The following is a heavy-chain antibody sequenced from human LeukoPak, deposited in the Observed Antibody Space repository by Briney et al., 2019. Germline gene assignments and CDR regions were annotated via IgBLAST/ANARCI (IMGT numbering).Heavy chain of an antibody. Sequence: GGSLRLSCVASGFNFDEYAMSWVRQAPGKGLEWISCIYRDSSVKHYADSVRGRFTVSRDNAKNSVYLQMNSLRAEDTAVYFCARYGSGSNYRDPFDSWGQGTLVTVSS. D-gene: IGHD3-10*01. CDR3: ARYGSGSNYRDPFDS. CDR2: IYRDSSVK. V-gene: IGHV3-48*01. CDR1: GFNFDEYA. J-gene: IGHJ4*02.